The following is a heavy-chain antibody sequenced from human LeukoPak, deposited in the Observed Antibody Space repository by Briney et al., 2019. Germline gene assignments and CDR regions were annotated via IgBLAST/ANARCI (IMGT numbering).Heavy chain of an antibody. J-gene: IGHJ4*02. V-gene: IGHV3-23*01. CDR1: GFTFSSYA. D-gene: IGHD3-10*01. CDR3: AKGRPLWFGELSSFDY. Sequence: PGGSLRLSCAASGFTFSSYAMTWVRQAPGKGLEWVSGISGSGGSTKYADSVKGRFTISRDNSKNTVYLQMNSLRAEDTAVYYCAKGRPLWFGELSSFDYWGQGTLVTVSS. CDR2: ISGSGGST.